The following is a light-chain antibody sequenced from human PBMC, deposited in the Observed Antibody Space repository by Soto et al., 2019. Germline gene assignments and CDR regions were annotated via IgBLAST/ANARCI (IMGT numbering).Light chain of an antibody. J-gene: IGKJ5*01. CDR3: QHTHAVPLT. V-gene: IGKV1-39*01. CDR1: QPISNY. CDR2: GAS. Sequence: DVQMTQSPSSLSASVGDRVTITCRASQPISNYLNWYQQKAGEAPKVLIFGASSLQSGVPSKFRGSGYGTDFTLIINNLHPDDCAPYDCQHTHAVPLTFGQGTRL.